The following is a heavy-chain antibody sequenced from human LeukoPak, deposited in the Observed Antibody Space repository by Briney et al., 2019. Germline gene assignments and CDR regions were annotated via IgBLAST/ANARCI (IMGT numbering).Heavy chain of an antibody. V-gene: IGHV3-21*01. D-gene: IGHD1-26*01. Sequence: GGSLRLSCAASGFTFNSYSMYWVRQAPGKGLEWVSSISSSSSHMFYADSVKGRFSISRDNANNAMYLQMNSLRAEDTAVYYCVRDSGSSYGYYFLHWGQGTLVTVSS. CDR2: ISSSSSHM. J-gene: IGHJ1*01. CDR3: VRDSGSSYGYYFLH. CDR1: GFTFNSYS.